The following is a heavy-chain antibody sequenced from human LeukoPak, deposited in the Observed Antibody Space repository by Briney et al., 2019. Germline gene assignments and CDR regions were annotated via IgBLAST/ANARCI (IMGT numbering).Heavy chain of an antibody. CDR1: GGSISSYY. D-gene: IGHD3-10*01. J-gene: IGHJ4*02. Sequence: SETLSLTCTVSGGSISSYYWSWIWQPPGKGLEWIGYIYYSGSTNYNPSLKSRVTISVDTSKNQFSLKLSSVTAADTAVYCCARGRYYGSESYYNGFDFWGQGTLVTVSS. CDR3: ARGRYYGSESYYNGFDF. V-gene: IGHV4-59*01. CDR2: IYYSGST.